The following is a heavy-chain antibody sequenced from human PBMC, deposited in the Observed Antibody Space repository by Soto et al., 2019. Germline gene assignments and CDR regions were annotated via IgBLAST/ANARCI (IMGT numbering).Heavy chain of an antibody. CDR2: ISGSGGST. V-gene: IGHV3-23*01. D-gene: IGHD6-13*01. Sequence: GGSLRLSCAASGFTFSSYAMSWVRQAPGKGLEWVSAISGSGGSTYYADSVKGRFAISRDNSKNTLYLQMNSLRAEDTAVYYCAKFFYHLWPQLVEFLDYWGQGTLVTVSS. CDR3: AKFFYHLWPQLVEFLDY. J-gene: IGHJ4*02. CDR1: GFTFSSYA.